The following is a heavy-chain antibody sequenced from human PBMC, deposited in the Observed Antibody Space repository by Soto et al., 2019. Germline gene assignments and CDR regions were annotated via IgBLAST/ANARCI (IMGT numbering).Heavy chain of an antibody. V-gene: IGHV3-30*18. J-gene: IGHJ4*02. CDR3: AKDLYSGSSHPDY. CDR1: GFTFSSYG. D-gene: IGHD1-26*01. CDR2: ISYDGSNK. Sequence: GGSLRLSCAASGFTFSSYGMHWVRQAPGKGLEWVAVISYDGSNKYYADSVKGRLTISRDNSKNTLYLQVNSLRAEDTAVYYCAKDLYSGSSHPDYWGQGTLVTVS.